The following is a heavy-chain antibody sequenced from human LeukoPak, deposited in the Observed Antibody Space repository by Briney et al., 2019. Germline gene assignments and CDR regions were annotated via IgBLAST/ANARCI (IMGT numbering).Heavy chain of an antibody. J-gene: IGHJ4*02. CDR2: IYYSGTT. CDR3: ARYCCSSTRCPGIEY. Sequence: SQTLSLTCTVSGGSFSSGGYYWTWIRQPPGKGLEWIGYIYYSGTTYYSPSLKSRLSISIDTSKNQFSLRLSSVIPADTAFYYCARYCCSSTRCPGIEYWGQGTLVTVSS. CDR1: GGSFSSGGYY. V-gene: IGHV4-30-4*01. D-gene: IGHD2-2*01.